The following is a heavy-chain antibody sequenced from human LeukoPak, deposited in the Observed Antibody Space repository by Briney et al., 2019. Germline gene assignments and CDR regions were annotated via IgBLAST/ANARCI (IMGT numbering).Heavy chain of an antibody. CDR1: GFTFSSFT. D-gene: IGHD2-15*01. Sequence: PGGSLRLSCAASGFTFSSFTMHWVRQAPGKGLQYVSAISSNGGNTYYANSVKGRFTISRDNSKNTLYLQMSSLRAEDTAVYYCVKALGYCSGGSCLAFDIWGQGTMVTVSS. CDR2: ISSNGGNT. CDR3: VKALGYCSGGSCLAFDI. J-gene: IGHJ3*02. V-gene: IGHV3-64*01.